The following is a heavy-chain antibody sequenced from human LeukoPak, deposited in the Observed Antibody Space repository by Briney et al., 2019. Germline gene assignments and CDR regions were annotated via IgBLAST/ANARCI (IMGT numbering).Heavy chain of an antibody. J-gene: IGHJ4*02. Sequence: GASVKVSCKASGYTFTSYAMHWVRQAPGQRLEWMGWINAGNGNTKYSQKFQGRVTITRDTSASTAYMELSSLRSEDTAVYYCARLGYCSSTSCQYGSGLDYWGQGTLVTVSS. CDR2: INAGNGNT. CDR1: GYTFTSYA. CDR3: ARLGYCSSTSCQYGSGLDY. V-gene: IGHV1-3*01. D-gene: IGHD2-2*01.